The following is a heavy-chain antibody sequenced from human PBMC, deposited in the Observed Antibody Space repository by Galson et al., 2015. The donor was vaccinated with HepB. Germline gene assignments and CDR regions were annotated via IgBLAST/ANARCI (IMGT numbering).Heavy chain of an antibody. CDR1: GASFDTYY. CDR3: ARGPLSHFED. CDR2: LFAGGST. V-gene: IGHV4-59*01. J-gene: IGHJ4*02. Sequence: SETLSLTCTVSGASFDTYYWSWIRQSPGRGLEWMGYLFAGGSTAYNPSLESRISMSVDLSKKQFSLKVKSVSAADTALYYCARGPLSHFEDWGQGTLVTVSS.